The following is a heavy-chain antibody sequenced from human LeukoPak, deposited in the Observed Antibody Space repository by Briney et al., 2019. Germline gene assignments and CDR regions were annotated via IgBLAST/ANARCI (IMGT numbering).Heavy chain of an antibody. CDR1: GFTVSSNY. D-gene: IGHD4-17*01. CDR3: ASSPPPLYGDYGSWFDP. V-gene: IGHV3-66*02. Sequence: GGSLRLSCAASGFTVSSNYMSWVRQAPGKGLEWVSVIYGGGSTYYADSVKGRFTISRDNSKNTLYLQMNSLRAEDTAVYYCASSPPPLYGDYGSWFDPWGQGTLVTVSS. CDR2: IYGGGST. J-gene: IGHJ5*02.